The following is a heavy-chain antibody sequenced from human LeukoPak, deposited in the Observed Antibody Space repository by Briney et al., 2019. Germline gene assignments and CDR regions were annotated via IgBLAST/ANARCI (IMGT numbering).Heavy chain of an antibody. D-gene: IGHD3-16*01. CDR3: ARKRSIYARYRDV. V-gene: IGHV4-34*01. Sequence: PSETLSLTCAVYGGSFSGYYWSWIRQPPGKGLEWIGEINHSGSTNYNPSLKSRVTISVDTSKNQFSLKLSSVTAADTAVYYCARKRSIYARYRDVWGKGTTVTVSS. J-gene: IGHJ6*03. CDR2: INHSGST. CDR1: GGSFSGYY.